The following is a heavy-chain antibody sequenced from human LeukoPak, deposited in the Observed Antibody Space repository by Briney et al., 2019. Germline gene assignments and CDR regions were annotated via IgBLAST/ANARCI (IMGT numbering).Heavy chain of an antibody. V-gene: IGHV4-59*01. Sequence: PSETLSLTCTVSGGSISSYYWSWIRQPPGKGLEWIGYIYYSGSTNYDPSLKSRVTISVDTSKNQFSLKLSSVTAADTAVYYCARLLWYFDLWGRGTLVTVSS. CDR2: IYYSGST. CDR1: GGSISSYY. J-gene: IGHJ2*01. CDR3: ARLLWYFDL.